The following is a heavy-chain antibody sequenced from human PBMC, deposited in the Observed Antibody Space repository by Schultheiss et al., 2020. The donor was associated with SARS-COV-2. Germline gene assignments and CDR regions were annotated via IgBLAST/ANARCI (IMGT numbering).Heavy chain of an antibody. D-gene: IGHD4-23*01. CDR2: IIPIFGTA. CDR1: GGTFSSYA. CDR3: ARDLDYGGGWFDP. V-gene: IGHV1-69*06. Sequence: SVKVSCKASGGTFSSYAISWVRQAPGQGLEWMGGIIPIFGTANYAQKFQGRVTITADKSTSTAYMELRSLRSEDTAVYYCARDLDYGGGWFDPWGQGTLVTVSS. J-gene: IGHJ5*02.